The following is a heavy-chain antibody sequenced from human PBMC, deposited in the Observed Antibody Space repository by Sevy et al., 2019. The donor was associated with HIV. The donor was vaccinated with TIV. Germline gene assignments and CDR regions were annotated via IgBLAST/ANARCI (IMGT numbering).Heavy chain of an antibody. CDR1: GGTFSSYA. D-gene: IGHD6-13*01. CDR3: ARTPRKQLVQVYFDY. Sequence: ASVKVSCKASGGTFSSYAISWVRQAPGQGLDWMGGITPIFGTANYPQKFQGRVTIPADESTGTAYMELSSLRSEDTAVYYCARTPRKQLVQVYFDYWGQGTLVTVSS. V-gene: IGHV1-69*13. J-gene: IGHJ4*02. CDR2: ITPIFGTA.